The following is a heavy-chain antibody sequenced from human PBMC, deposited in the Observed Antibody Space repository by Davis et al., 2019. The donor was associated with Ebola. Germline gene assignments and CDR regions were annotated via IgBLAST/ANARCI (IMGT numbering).Heavy chain of an antibody. CDR2: IWYDDRNK. J-gene: IGHJ6*02. D-gene: IGHD5-12*01. Sequence: GESLKISCAASGFIFSNYGMHWVRQIPGKGLEWVAVIWYDDRNKFHTDSVKGRFTISRDNFQNTVYLEMNSLRVEDTAVYYCARYGYSGHDYQAYFYGLDVWGQGTTVTVSS. CDR1: GFIFSNYG. V-gene: IGHV3-33*01. CDR3: ARYGYSGHDYQAYFYGLDV.